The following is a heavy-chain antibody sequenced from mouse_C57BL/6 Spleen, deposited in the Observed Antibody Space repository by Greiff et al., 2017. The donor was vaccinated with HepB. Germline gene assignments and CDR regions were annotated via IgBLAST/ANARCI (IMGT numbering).Heavy chain of an antibody. CDR1: GYTFTSYW. D-gene: IGHD3-2*02. CDR2: IDPSDSYT. V-gene: IGHV1-50*01. Sequence: QVQLQQPGAELVKPGASVKLSCKASGYTFTSYWMQWVKQRPGQGLEWIGEIDPSDSYTNYNQKFKGKATLTVDTSSSTAYMQLSSLTSEDSAVYYCARGAAQARFAYWGQGTLVTVSA. CDR3: ARGAAQARFAY. J-gene: IGHJ3*01.